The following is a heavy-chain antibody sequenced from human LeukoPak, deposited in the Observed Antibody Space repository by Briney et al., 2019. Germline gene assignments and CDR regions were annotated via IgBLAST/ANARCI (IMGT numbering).Heavy chain of an antibody. CDR3: ARDWDGYEGGDI. J-gene: IGHJ3*02. Sequence: ASVKVSCKASGYTFTGYYMHWVRQAPGQGLEWMGWINPNSGGTNYAQKFQGRVTMTRDTSISTAYMELSRLRSDDTAVYYCARDWDGYEGGDIWGQGTMVTVSS. D-gene: IGHD5-18*01. V-gene: IGHV1-2*02. CDR1: GYTFTGYY. CDR2: INPNSGGT.